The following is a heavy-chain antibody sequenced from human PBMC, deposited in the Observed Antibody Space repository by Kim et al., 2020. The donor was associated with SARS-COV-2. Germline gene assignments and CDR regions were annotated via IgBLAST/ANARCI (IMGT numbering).Heavy chain of an antibody. CDR3: TRVNPITGGWYDALDI. V-gene: IGHV3-73*01. CDR2: IRSKPNNYAT. Sequence: GGSLRLSCAASGFTFSGSTMHWVRQASGKGLEWVGRIRSKPNNYATAYAASVKGRFTISRDVSKNTAYLQMSSLKTEDTAIYYCTRVNPITGGWYDALDIWGQGTTVTVSS. CDR1: GFTFSGST. J-gene: IGHJ3*02. D-gene: IGHD6-19*01.